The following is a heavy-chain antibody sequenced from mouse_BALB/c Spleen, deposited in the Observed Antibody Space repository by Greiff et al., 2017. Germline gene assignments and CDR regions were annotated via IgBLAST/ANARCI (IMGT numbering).Heavy chain of an antibody. CDR2: IWAGGST. V-gene: IGHV2-9*02. CDR3: ARDDRYQAWFAY. J-gene: IGHJ3*01. CDR1: GFSLTSYG. Sequence: QVQLKESGPGLVAPSQSLSITCTVSGFSLTSYGVHWVRQPPGKGLEWLGVIWAGGSTNYNSALMSRLSISKDNSKSQVFLKMNSLQTDDTAMYYCARDDRYQAWFAYWGQGTLVTVSA. D-gene: IGHD2-14*01.